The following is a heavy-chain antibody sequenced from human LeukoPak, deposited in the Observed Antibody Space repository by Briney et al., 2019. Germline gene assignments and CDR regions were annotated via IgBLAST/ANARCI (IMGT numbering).Heavy chain of an antibody. J-gene: IGHJ4*02. V-gene: IGHV3-23*01. D-gene: IGHD3-10*01. CDR1: GFTFSSYD. Sequence: GGSLRLSCAASGFTFSSYDMSWVRQAPGKGLEWVSVISSSGGIIYNADSVRGRFTISRDNSKNTLYLQMNSLRAEDTAVYYCAKPYNPGSGSYDYWGQGTLVTVSS. CDR3: AKPYNPGSGSYDY. CDR2: ISSSGGII.